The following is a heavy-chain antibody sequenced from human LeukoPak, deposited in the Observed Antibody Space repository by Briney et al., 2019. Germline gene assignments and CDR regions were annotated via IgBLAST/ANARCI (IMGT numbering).Heavy chain of an antibody. CDR3: GKDKVGGGGYNDF. CDR2: IYYSGST. Sequence: SETLSLTCTVSGGSISSYYWSWIRQPPGKGLEWIGYIYYSGSTNYNPSLKSRVTISVDTSKNQFSLKLSSVTAEDTAVYYCGKDKVGGGGYNDFWGQGILVTVSS. J-gene: IGHJ4*02. V-gene: IGHV4-59*12. CDR1: GGSISSYY. D-gene: IGHD5-12*01.